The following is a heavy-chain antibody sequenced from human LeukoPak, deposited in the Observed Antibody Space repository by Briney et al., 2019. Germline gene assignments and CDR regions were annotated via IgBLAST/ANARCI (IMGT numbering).Heavy chain of an antibody. V-gene: IGHV1-24*01. CDR3: ATTPGVYYYDSSGYYDDY. CDR1: GYXXTXLS. Sequence: VSCXXXGYXXTXLSMHWVRQAPGKGLEWMGGFDPEDGETIYAQKFQGRVTMTEDTSTDTAYMELSSLRSEDTAVYYCATTPGVYYYDSSGYYDDYWGQGTLVTVSS. D-gene: IGHD3-22*01. J-gene: IGHJ4*02. CDR2: FDPEDGET.